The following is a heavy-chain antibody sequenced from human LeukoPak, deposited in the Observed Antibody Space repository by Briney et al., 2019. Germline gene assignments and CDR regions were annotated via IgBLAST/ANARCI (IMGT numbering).Heavy chain of an antibody. V-gene: IGHV3-23*01. Sequence: GGSLRLSCAASGFTFSSYAMSWVRQAPGKGLEWVSAISGSGGSTYYADSVKGRFTISRDNSKNTLYLQMNSLRAEDTAVYYCAKSTQDRFVGGYDYNWFDPWGQGTLVTVSS. J-gene: IGHJ5*02. CDR3: AKSTQDRFVGGYDYNWFDP. CDR2: ISGSGGST. CDR1: GFTFSSYA. D-gene: IGHD5-12*01.